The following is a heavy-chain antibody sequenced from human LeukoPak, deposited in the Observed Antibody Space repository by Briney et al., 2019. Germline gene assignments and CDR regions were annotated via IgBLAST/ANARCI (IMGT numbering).Heavy chain of an antibody. CDR2: INHSGST. CDR1: GGSISSSSYY. D-gene: IGHD3-22*01. V-gene: IGHV4-39*07. CDR3: AGRTVTPYYHDSSGLHLQY. Sequence: SETLSLTCTVSGGSISSSSYYWGWIRQPPGKGLEWIGEINHSGSTYHNPSLKSRVTISVHTSKKQFSLKLTSVTAADTAVYYCAGRTVTPYYHDSSGLHLQYWGQGTLVTVSS. J-gene: IGHJ1*01.